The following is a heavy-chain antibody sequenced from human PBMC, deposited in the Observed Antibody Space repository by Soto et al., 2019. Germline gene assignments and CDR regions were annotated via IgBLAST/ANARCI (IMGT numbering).Heavy chain of an antibody. J-gene: IGHJ4*02. D-gene: IGHD1-26*01. Sequence: EVPLVESGGGVLRPGGSLRLSCAASGFIFDDYGMSWARQAPGKGLEWVSGVNWNGGSTGYADSVKGRFTISRDNAKNFLFLQMNSLRVEATAFYYCVRGASLNFDYWGQGTLVTVSS. CDR3: VRGASLNFDY. CDR1: GFIFDDYG. V-gene: IGHV3-20*04. CDR2: VNWNGGST.